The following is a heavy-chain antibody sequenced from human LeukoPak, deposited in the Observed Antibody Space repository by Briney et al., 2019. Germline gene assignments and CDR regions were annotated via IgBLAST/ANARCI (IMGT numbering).Heavy chain of an antibody. J-gene: IGHJ4*02. V-gene: IGHV3-21*04. CDR1: GFTFNNYN. CDR3: AKAFGTNVYYQLPIDF. CDR2: ISSSSSYI. Sequence: PGGSLRLSCAASGFTFNNYNMNWVRQAPGKGLEWVSSISSSSSYIYYADSVKGRFTISRDNSRNTLYLQLNSLRAEDTAVYFCAKAFGTNVYYQLPIDFWGQGTLVTVSS. D-gene: IGHD2-8*01.